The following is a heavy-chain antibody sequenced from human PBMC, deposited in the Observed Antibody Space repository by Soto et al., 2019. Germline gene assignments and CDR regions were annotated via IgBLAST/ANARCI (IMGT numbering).Heavy chain of an antibody. J-gene: IGHJ4*02. D-gene: IGHD3-22*01. CDR3: ARVYYYDSSGYYYHFDY. Sequence: SETLSLTCAVSGGSISSGGYSWSWIRQPPGKGLEWIGYIYHSGSTYYNPSLKSRVTISVDTSKNQFSLKLSSVTAADTAVYYCARVYYYDSSGYYYHFDYWGQGTLVTVSS. CDR1: GGSISSGGYS. V-gene: IGHV4-30-2*05. CDR2: IYHSGST.